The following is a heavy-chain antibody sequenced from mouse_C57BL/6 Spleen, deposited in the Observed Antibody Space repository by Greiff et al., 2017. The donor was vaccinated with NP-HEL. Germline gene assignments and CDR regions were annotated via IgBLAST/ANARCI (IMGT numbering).Heavy chain of an antibody. CDR1: GFTFSSYA. J-gene: IGHJ4*01. D-gene: IGHD4-1*01. CDR2: ISDGGSYT. V-gene: IGHV5-4*01. Sequence: EVKVVESGGGLVKPGGSLKLSCAASGFTFSSYAMSWVRQTPEKRLEWVATISDGGSYTYYPDNVKGRFTISRDNAKNNLYLQMSHLKSEDTAMYYCARDRELTGTYYAMDYWGQGTSVTVSS. CDR3: ARDRELTGTYYAMDY.